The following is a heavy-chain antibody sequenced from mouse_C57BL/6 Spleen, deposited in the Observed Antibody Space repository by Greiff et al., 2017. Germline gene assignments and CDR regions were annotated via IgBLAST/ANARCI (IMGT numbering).Heavy chain of an antibody. V-gene: IGHV5-4*01. CDR2: ISDGGSYT. D-gene: IGHD2-5*01. J-gene: IGHJ3*01. CDR1: GFTFSSYA. CDR3: ARGSNEAWFAY. Sequence: EVQVVESGGGLVKPGGSLKLSCAASGFTFSSYAMSWVRQTPEKRLEWVATISDGGSYTYYPDNVKGRFTISRDNAKNNLYLQMSQLKSEDTAMYYCARGSNEAWFAYWGQGTLVTVSA.